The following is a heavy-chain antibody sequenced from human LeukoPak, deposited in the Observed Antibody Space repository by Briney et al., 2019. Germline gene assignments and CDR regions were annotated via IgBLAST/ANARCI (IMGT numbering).Heavy chain of an antibody. J-gene: IGHJ4*02. CDR1: GGSINSSSYY. CDR2: IYYSGST. Sequence: SEALSLTCTVSGGSINSSSYYWGWIRQPPGKGLEWIGSIYYSGSTYYNPSLKSRVTISVDTSKNQFSLKLSSVTAADTAVYYCARVGGYSYGIIFDYWGQGTLVTVSS. V-gene: IGHV4-39*07. D-gene: IGHD5-18*01. CDR3: ARVGGYSYGIIFDY.